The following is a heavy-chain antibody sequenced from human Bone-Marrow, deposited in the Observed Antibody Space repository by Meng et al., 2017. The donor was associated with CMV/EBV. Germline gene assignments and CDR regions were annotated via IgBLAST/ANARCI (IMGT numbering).Heavy chain of an antibody. J-gene: IGHJ4*02. CDR1: GFTFSSYS. Sequence: GGSLRLSCAASGFTFSSYSMNWVRQAPGKGLEWVSSISSSSSYIYYADSVKGRFTISRDNTKNSLYLQMNSLRAEDTAVYYCAKVEWCGELPLDYWGQGTLVTVSS. D-gene: IGHD3-10*01. V-gene: IGHV3-21*01. CDR2: ISSSSSYI. CDR3: AKVEWCGELPLDY.